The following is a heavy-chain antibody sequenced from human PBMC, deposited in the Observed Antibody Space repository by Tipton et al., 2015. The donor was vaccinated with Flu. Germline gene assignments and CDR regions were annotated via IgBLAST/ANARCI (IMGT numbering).Heavy chain of an antibody. CDR2: IYTRGST. D-gene: IGHD4-11*01. CDR3: ARRDYSNYVSDPKSWFDP. J-gene: IGHJ5*02. Sequence: TLSLTCSVSGGSIRSGSFYWSWIRQPAGKGLQWIGRIYTRGSTDYNPSLKSRVTMSLDTSKSQFSVELRSVTAADSAVYYCARRDYSNYVSDPKSWFDPWGQGTLVAVSS. V-gene: IGHV4-61*02. CDR1: GGSIRSGSFY.